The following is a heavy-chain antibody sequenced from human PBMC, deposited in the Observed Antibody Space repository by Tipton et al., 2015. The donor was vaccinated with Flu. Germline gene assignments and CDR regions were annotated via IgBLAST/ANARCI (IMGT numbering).Heavy chain of an antibody. CDR2: INQSGST. CDR1: GGSFSAYQ. CDR3: ARRSIWNYGGLAAFDI. Sequence: TLSLTCAVYGGSFSAYQWTWIRQSPGKGLEWIGEINQSGSTKYNPSLKSRVSMSVDTSENQFSLRLTSVTAADTAIYYCARRSIWNYGGLAAFDIWGQGTKVTVSS. J-gene: IGHJ3*02. D-gene: IGHD1-7*01. V-gene: IGHV4-34*01.